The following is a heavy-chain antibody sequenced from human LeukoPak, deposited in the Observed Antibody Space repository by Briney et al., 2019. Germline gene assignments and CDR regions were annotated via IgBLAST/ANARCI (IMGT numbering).Heavy chain of an antibody. CDR2: IYTSGST. V-gene: IGHV4-4*07. D-gene: IGHD3-10*01. J-gene: IGHJ3*02. CDR1: GGSISSYY. Sequence: PSETLSLTCTVSGGSISSYYWSWIRQPAGKGLGWIGRIYTSGSTNYNPSLKSRVTMSVDTSKNQFSLKLSSVTAADTAVYYCARPSSGSYSYAFDIWGQGTMVTVSS. CDR3: ARPSSGSYSYAFDI.